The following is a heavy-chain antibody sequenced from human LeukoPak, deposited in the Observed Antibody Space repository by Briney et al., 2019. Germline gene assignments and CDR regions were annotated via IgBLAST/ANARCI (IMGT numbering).Heavy chain of an antibody. D-gene: IGHD5-24*01. CDR3: ARAEMATGL. Sequence: ASVKVSCKASGGTFSSYAISWVRQAPGQGLEWMGWINPNRGGTNYAQKFQGRVTMTRDTSISTAYMELSRLRSDDTAVYYCARAEMATGLWGQGTLVTVSS. CDR1: GGTFSSYA. V-gene: IGHV1-2*02. CDR2: INPNRGGT. J-gene: IGHJ4*02.